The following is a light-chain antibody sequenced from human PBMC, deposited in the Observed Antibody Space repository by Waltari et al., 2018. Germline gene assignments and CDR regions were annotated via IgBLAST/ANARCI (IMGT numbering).Light chain of an antibody. CDR3: QQYYNSPLT. CDR2: WAS. Sequence: DIVMTQSPDSLAVSLGERATINCKSSQSVLYSSNNTNYLAWYQQKPGQPPKLLIYWASTRESGVPDRVSGSGSGTEFTLSISSLQAEDVAVYDGQQYYNSPLTFGQGTKVEIK. CDR1: QSVLYSSNNTNY. V-gene: IGKV4-1*01. J-gene: IGKJ1*01.